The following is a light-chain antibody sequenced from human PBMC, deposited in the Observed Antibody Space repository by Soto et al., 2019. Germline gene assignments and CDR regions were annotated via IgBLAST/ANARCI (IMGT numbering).Light chain of an antibody. CDR1: SNAVGSYNL. V-gene: IGLV2-23*01. J-gene: IGLJ2*01. CDR3: CSYAGSTTHVL. Sequence: QSVLTQPASVSGSPGQSITISCTGTSNAVGSYNLVSWYQQHPGEAPKLMIYEGSKRPSGVSNRFSGSKSGNTASLTISGLQAEDEADYYCCSYAGSTTHVLFGGGTKLTVL. CDR2: EGS.